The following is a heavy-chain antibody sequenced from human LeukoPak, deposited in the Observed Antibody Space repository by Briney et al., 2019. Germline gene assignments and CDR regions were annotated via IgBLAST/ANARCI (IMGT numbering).Heavy chain of an antibody. CDR3: AKDGSKMYYHDSSGYYYFPSGMDV. CDR1: GFTFSSYG. D-gene: IGHD3-22*01. CDR2: ISYDGSNK. J-gene: IGHJ6*02. Sequence: GRSLRLSCAASGFTFSSYGMHWVRQAPGKGLEWVAVISYDGSNKYYADSVKGRFTISRDNSKNTLYLQMNSLRAEDTAVYYCAKDGSKMYYHDSSGYYYFPSGMDVWGQGTTVTVSS. V-gene: IGHV3-30*18.